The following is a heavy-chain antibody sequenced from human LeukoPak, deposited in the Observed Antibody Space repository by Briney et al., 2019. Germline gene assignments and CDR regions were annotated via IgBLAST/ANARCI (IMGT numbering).Heavy chain of an antibody. J-gene: IGHJ6*02. Sequence: PGRSLRLSCAASGFTFSSYGMHWVRQAPGKGLEWVAVISYDGSNIFYADSVNGRFTVSRDNSKNTLYLQMNSLRAEDTAVYSCARSGGSGIYDYYYYGMDVWGQGTTVTVSS. V-gene: IGHV3-30*19. CDR1: GFTFSSYG. D-gene: IGHD3-10*01. CDR2: ISYDGSNI. CDR3: ARSGGSGIYDYYYYGMDV.